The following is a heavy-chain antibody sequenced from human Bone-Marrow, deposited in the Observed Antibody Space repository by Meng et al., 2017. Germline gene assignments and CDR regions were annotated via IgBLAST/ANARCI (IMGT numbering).Heavy chain of an antibody. CDR2: ISGSGGST. CDR3: ARDLNPLPWSPDRYNWFDP. J-gene: IGHJ5*02. Sequence: GESLKISCAASGFTFSSYAMSWVRQAPGKGLEWVSAISGSGGSTYYADSVKGRFTISSDNSKNTLYLQMNSLRAEDTAVYYCARDLNPLPWSPDRYNWFDPWGQGTLVTVSS. D-gene: IGHD2-8*02. V-gene: IGHV3-23*01. CDR1: GFTFSSYA.